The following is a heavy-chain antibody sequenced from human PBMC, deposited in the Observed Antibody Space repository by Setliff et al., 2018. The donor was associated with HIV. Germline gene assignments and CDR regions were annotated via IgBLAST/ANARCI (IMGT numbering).Heavy chain of an antibody. V-gene: IGHV4-59*11. Sequence: SETLSLTCTVSGPSINIHYWSWIRQSPGKAFEWIGYIYSTGSTNYNPSLQSRVTISMVASRNQFSLKVTSVTAADTAVYYCANPHDGGAFDVWGQGTAVTVSS. J-gene: IGHJ3*01. CDR3: ANPHDGGAFDV. CDR1: GPSINIHY. CDR2: IYSTGST. D-gene: IGHD1-1*01.